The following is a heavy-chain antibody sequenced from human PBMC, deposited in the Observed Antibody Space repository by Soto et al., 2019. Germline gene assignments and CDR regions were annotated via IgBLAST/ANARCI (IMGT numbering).Heavy chain of an antibody. V-gene: IGHV3-48*02. D-gene: IGHD3-3*01. CDR2: ISTTSSSI. CDR3: AREGVAFDY. CDR1: GFTFSSYS. Sequence: EVQLVQSGGGLVQPGGSLRLSCAASGFTFSSYSMNWVRQAPGKGLERISYISTTSSSIYYADSVKGRFTISRDNAKNSLFLQMNSLRDEDTAVYYCAREGVAFDYWGQGALVTVSS. J-gene: IGHJ4*02.